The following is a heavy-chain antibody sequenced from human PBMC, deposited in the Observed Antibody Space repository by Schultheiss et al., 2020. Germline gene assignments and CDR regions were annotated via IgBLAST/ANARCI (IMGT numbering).Heavy chain of an antibody. CDR2: ISSSSSYI. J-gene: IGHJ3*02. D-gene: IGHD6-13*01. CDR1: GFTFSRHW. V-gene: IGHV3-21*04. Sequence: GGSLRLSCAASGFTFSRHWMHWVRQAPGKGLVWVSSISSSSSYIYYADSAMGRFTISRDNSKNTLYLQMNTLRAEDTAVYYCAKCVYGSSWYYAFHIWGQGTMVTVSS. CDR3: AKCVYGSSWYYAFHI.